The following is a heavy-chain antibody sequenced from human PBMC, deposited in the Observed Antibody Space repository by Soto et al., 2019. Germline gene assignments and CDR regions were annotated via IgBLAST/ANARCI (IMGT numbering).Heavy chain of an antibody. D-gene: IGHD4-17*01. CDR1: GGSISSYY. CDR2: IYYSGST. Sequence: QVQLQESGPGLVKPSETLSLTCTVSGGSISSYYWSWIRQPPGKGLEWIGYIYYSGSTNYNPSLKSRVTISVDTSKNQFSLKLSSVTAADTAVYYCARKRAGDGDYIWYFDLWGRGTLVTVSS. CDR3: ARKRAGDGDYIWYFDL. J-gene: IGHJ2*01. V-gene: IGHV4-59*01.